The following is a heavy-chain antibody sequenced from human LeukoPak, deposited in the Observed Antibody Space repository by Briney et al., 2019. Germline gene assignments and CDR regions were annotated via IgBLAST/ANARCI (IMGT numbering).Heavy chain of an antibody. V-gene: IGHV1-2*02. D-gene: IGHD6-19*01. Sequence: ASVKVSCKASGYTFTGYFMHWVRQAPGQGLEWMGWINPNSGDTNYAQKFQGRVTMTRDTSISTAHLELTSLRSDDTALYYCARAAGTGFYLYYVMDVWGQGTTVAVSS. J-gene: IGHJ6*02. CDR3: ARAAGTGFYLYYVMDV. CDR2: INPNSGDT. CDR1: GYTFTGYF.